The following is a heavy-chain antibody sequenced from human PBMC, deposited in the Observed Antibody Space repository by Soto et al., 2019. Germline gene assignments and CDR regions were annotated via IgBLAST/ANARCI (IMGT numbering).Heavy chain of an antibody. V-gene: IGHV1-2*04. Sequence: ASVKVSCKASGYTFTGYYMHWVRQAPGQGLEWMGWINPNSGGTNYAQKFQGWVTMTRDTSISTAYMELSRLRSDDTAVYYCARGQDSSGYGYYYYYGMDVWGQGTTVTVSS. CDR1: GYTFTGYY. J-gene: IGHJ6*02. CDR3: ARGQDSSGYGYYYYYGMDV. CDR2: INPNSGGT. D-gene: IGHD3-22*01.